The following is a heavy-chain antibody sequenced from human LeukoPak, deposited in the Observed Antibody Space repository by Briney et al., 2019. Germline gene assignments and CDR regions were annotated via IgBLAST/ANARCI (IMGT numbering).Heavy chain of an antibody. Sequence: ASVKVSCKASGYTFTSYDINWVRQATGQGLEWMGWMNPNSGNTGYAQKFQGRVTITRNTSISTAYMELSSLRSEDTAVYYCARWIRSSTSGLFDYWGQGTLVTVSS. CDR2: MNPNSGNT. J-gene: IGHJ4*02. V-gene: IGHV1-8*03. CDR1: GYTFTSYD. CDR3: ARWIRSSTSGLFDY. D-gene: IGHD2-2*01.